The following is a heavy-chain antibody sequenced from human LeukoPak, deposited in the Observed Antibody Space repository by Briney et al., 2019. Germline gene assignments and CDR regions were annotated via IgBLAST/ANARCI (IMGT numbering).Heavy chain of an antibody. CDR2: INHSGST. D-gene: IGHD2-15*01. CDR3: ARVPYCSGGSCNYYYYYGMDV. J-gene: IGHJ6*02. CDR1: GGSLSGYY. Sequence: KTSETLCLTCAVYGGSLSGYYWSWIRQPPGKGLEWIGEINHSGSTNYNPSLKSRVTISVDTSKNQFSLKLSSVTAADTAVYYCARVPYCSGGSCNYYYYYGMDVWGQGTTVTVSS. V-gene: IGHV4-34*01.